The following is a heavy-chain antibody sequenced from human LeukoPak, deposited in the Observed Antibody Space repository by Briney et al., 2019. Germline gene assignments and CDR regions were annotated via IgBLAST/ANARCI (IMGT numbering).Heavy chain of an antibody. CDR3: ARVSSGSYYAFDY. CDR1: GGSISSSNW. J-gene: IGHJ4*02. D-gene: IGHD1-26*01. Sequence: SETLSLTCAVSGGSISSSNWWSWVRQPPGKGLEWIGEIYHSGRTNYNPSLKSRVTISVDTSKNQFSLKLSSVTAADTAVYYCARVSSGSYYAFDYWGQGTLVTVSS. V-gene: IGHV4-4*02. CDR2: IYHSGRT.